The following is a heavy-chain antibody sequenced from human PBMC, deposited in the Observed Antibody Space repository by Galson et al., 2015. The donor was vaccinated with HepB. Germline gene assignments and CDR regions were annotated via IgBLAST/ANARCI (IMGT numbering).Heavy chain of an antibody. CDR3: PREAMPGPWCDY. D-gene: IGHD2-8*02. V-gene: IGHV1-18*01. Sequence: SAKVSHKTSGDTVSTYGISWVRHSPAHGREWMGSISAKKGNTRDAQKLQDRDTMTTETSTSTASMELRSLRSDDTAMYYCPREAMPGPWCDYWGQGTLVTVFS. CDR2: ISAKKGNT. CDR1: GDTVSTYG. J-gene: IGHJ4*02.